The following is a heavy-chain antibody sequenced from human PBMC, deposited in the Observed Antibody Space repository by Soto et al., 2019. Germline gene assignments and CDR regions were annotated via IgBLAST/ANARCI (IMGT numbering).Heavy chain of an antibody. V-gene: IGHV3-7*05. CDR2: IKQDGSEK. Sequence: GGSLRLSCAASGFTFSSYWMSWVRQAPGKGLEWVANIKQDGSEKYYVDSVKGRFTISRDNAKNSLYLQMNSLRAEDTAVYYCARVGCGCGWLESCSYYYGMDVWGQGTTVTVSS. D-gene: IGHD6-19*01. CDR3: ARVGCGCGWLESCSYYYGMDV. J-gene: IGHJ6*02. CDR1: GFTFSSYW.